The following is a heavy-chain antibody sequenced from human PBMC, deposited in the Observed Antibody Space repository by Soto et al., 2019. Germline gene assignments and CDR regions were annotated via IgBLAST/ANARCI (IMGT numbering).Heavy chain of an antibody. CDR3: AKDQYCSGGNCLKWFDP. CDR2: ISGSGGST. CDR1: GFTLSRYA. Sequence: GGSLRLSCAASGFTLSRYAMSWVRQAPGKGLEWVSVISGSGGSTYYADSVKGRFTISRDNSKSTLYLQMNSLRAEDTAVYYCAKDQYCSGGNCLKWFDPWGQGTLVTVSS. V-gene: IGHV3-23*01. J-gene: IGHJ5*02. D-gene: IGHD2-15*01.